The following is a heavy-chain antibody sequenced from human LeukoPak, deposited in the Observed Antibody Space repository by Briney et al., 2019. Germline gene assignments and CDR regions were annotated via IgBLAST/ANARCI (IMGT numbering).Heavy chain of an antibody. CDR1: GGSFSGYY. CDR2: INHSGST. D-gene: IGHD2-15*01. V-gene: IGHV4-34*01. Sequence: SETLSLTCAVYGGSFSGYYWSWIRQPPGKGLEWIGEINHSGSTNYNPSLKSRVTISVDTSKNQFSLKLSSVTAADTAAYYCARGGCSGGSCYGDAFDIWGQGTMVTVSS. CDR3: ARGGCSGGSCYGDAFDI. J-gene: IGHJ3*02.